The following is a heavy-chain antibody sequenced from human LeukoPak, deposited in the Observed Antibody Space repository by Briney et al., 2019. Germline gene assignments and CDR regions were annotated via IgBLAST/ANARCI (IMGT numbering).Heavy chain of an antibody. CDR3: ARERFGGAEDY. V-gene: IGHV1-46*01. J-gene: IGHJ4*02. CDR2: INPSGGRT. CDR1: GYTFTSDY. Sequence: ASVKVSCKASGYTFTSDYIHWVRQAPGQGLEWLGIINPSGGRTTYGQNFQGRVTMTRDTSTSTVYMELSSLRSDDTAVYYCARERFGGAEDYWGQGTLVTVSS. D-gene: IGHD2-21*01.